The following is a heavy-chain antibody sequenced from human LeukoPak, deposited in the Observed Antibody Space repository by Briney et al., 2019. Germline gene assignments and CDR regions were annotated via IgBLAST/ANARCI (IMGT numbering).Heavy chain of an antibody. Sequence: GGSLRLSCAASEFSFSSYSMNWVRQAPGKGLEWVSYISSSGSTIYYADSVKGRFTISRDNAKNSLYLQMNSLRAEDTAVYYCARVIPTYYGSGSPDYWGQGTLVTVSS. D-gene: IGHD3-10*01. V-gene: IGHV3-48*04. J-gene: IGHJ4*02. CDR1: EFSFSSYS. CDR2: ISSSGSTI. CDR3: ARVIPTYYGSGSPDY.